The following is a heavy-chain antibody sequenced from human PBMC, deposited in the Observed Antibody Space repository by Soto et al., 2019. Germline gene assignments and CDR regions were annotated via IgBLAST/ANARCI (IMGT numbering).Heavy chain of an antibody. Sequence: ASVKVSCKASGYTFTSYGISWVRQAPGQGLEWMVCLCAYNGNTNYAQKLQGRVTMTTDTSTSTAYMELRSLRSDDTAVYYCARPYYYDSSGYYWRFDYWGQGTLVTVSS. D-gene: IGHD3-22*01. CDR3: ARPYYYDSSGYYWRFDY. V-gene: IGHV1-18*01. CDR2: LCAYNGNT. CDR1: GYTFTSYG. J-gene: IGHJ4*02.